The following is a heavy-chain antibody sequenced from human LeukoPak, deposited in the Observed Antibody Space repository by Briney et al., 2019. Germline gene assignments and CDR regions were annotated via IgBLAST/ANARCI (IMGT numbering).Heavy chain of an antibody. D-gene: IGHD2-2*02. CDR1: GGXFSSYA. Sequence: ASVKVSCKASGGXFSSYAISWVRQAPGQGLEWMGVIIPIFGTANYAQKFQGRVTITADESTSTAYMELSSLRSEDTAVYYCASPRYCSSTSCYNYGMDVWGQGTTVTVSS. J-gene: IGHJ6*02. CDR3: ASPRYCSSTSCYNYGMDV. V-gene: IGHV1-69*13. CDR2: IIPIFGTA.